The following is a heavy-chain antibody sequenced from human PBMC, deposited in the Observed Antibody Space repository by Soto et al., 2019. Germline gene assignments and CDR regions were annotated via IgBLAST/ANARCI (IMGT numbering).Heavy chain of an antibody. J-gene: IGHJ4*02. CDR1: GFTFSDYY. V-gene: IGHV3-11*06. CDR3: ARGYYDSSIYTGFDY. CDR2: ISSSSSYT. Sequence: GGSLRLSCAASGFTFSDYYMSWIRQAPGKGLEWVSYISSSSSYTNYADSVKGRFTISRDNAKNSLYLQMNSLRAEDTAVYYCARGYYDSSIYTGFDYCGPGTMVTVSS. D-gene: IGHD3-22*01.